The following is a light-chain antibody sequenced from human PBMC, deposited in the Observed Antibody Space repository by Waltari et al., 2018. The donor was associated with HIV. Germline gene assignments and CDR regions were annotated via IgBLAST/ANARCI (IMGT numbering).Light chain of an antibody. J-gene: IGLJ2*01. Sequence: SYELTQPPSVSVSPGQTATITCSGDKLENRYAFWYQQKPGQSPILVTYNNSKRPSGIPVRFSGAASGNTATLTICGTQAMDEADYYCQAWDSSTANLVFGGGTKLTVL. CDR2: NNS. V-gene: IGLV3-1*01. CDR1: KLENRY. CDR3: QAWDSSTANLV.